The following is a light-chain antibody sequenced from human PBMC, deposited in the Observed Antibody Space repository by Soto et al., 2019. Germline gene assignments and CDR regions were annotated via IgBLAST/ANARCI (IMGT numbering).Light chain of an antibody. CDR1: SSDVGGYEY. Sequence: QSALTQPASVSGSPGQSITISCSGTSSDVGGYEYVSWYQQHPGRAPKLMIYEVSNRPSGVSNRFSGSKSGNTASLTISGLQAVDEADYYCSSYTSSSTLLFGTGTKLTVL. V-gene: IGLV2-14*01. CDR3: SSYTSSSTLL. J-gene: IGLJ1*01. CDR2: EVS.